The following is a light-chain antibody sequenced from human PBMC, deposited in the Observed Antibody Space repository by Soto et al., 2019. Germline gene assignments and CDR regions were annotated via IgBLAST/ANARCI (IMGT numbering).Light chain of an antibody. V-gene: IGLV3-21*02. CDR2: DDS. CDR3: EVFDGNTDDVI. CDR1: IGSKT. Sequence: SYELTQAPSVSVAPGQTARITCGDIGSKTVHWYQQKPGQAPVLVVYDDSDRPSGIPDRFSGSNSGNTATLTISTVEAGDEAAYFCEVFDGNTDDVIFAGGTQLTVL. J-gene: IGLJ2*01.